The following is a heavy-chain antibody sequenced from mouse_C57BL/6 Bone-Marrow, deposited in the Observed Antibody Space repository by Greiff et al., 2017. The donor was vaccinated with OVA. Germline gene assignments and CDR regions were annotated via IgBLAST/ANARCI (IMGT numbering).Heavy chain of an antibody. D-gene: IGHD1-1*01. Sequence: QVQLQQPGAELVKPGASVKLSCKASGYTFTSYWMNWVKQRPGQGLEWIGMINPNSGSTTYNEKFKSKATLTVDKSSSTAYMQLSSLTSEDSAVYYCAIYYYGSSPHDYWGQGTTLTVSS. CDR2: INPNSGST. CDR3: AIYYYGSSPHDY. V-gene: IGHV1-64*01. J-gene: IGHJ2*01. CDR1: GYTFTSYW.